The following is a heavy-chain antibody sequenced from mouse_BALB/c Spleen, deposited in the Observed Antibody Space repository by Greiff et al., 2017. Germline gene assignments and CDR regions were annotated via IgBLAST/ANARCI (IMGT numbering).Heavy chain of an antibody. V-gene: IGHV10-1*02. J-gene: IGHJ3*01. CDR3: VRENYYGRTD. CDR2: IRSKSNNYAT. Sequence: EVQLVESGGGLVQPKGSLKLSCAASGFTFNTYAMNWVRQAPGKGLEWVARIRSKSNNYATYYADSVKDRFTISRDDSQSMLYLQMNNLKTEDTAMYYCVRENYYGRTDWGQGTLVTVSA. CDR1: GFTFNTYA. D-gene: IGHD1-1*01.